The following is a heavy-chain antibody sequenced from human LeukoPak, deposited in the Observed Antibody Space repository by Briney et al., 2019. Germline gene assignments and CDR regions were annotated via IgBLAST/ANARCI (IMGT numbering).Heavy chain of an antibody. CDR2: INPNSGGT. D-gene: IGHD3-16*01. CDR3: ARELVGSPNWFDP. Sequence: ASVKVSGRASGYTFTGYYMHWVRQAPGQGLEWMGWINPNSGGTNYAQKFQGRVTMTRDTSISTAYMELSRLRSDDTAVYYCARELVGSPNWFDPWGQGTLVTVSS. V-gene: IGHV1-2*02. CDR1: GYTFTGYY. J-gene: IGHJ5*02.